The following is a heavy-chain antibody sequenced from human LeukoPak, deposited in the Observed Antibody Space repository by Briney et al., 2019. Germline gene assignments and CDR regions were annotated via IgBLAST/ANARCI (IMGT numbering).Heavy chain of an antibody. V-gene: IGHV4-31*03. CDR3: ARSVDTAMVS. J-gene: IGHJ4*02. Sequence: SETLSLTCTVSGGSINTGGYYWSWIRQHPGKGLEWIGYIYYSGSTYYNPSLKSRVTISVDTSKNQFSLKLSSVTAADTAVYYCARSVDTAMVSWGQGTLVTVSS. D-gene: IGHD5-18*01. CDR2: IYYSGST. CDR1: GGSINTGGYY.